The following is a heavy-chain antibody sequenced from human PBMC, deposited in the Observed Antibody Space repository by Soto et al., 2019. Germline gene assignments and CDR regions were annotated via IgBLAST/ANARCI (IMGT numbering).Heavy chain of an antibody. CDR1: GYTFTNND. V-gene: IGHV1-8*01. J-gene: IGHJ5*02. CDR3: AREVVETSSLWLDP. D-gene: IGHD6-6*01. Sequence: GASVKVSCKASGYTFTNNDINWVRQAPGQGLEWIGWMNTSTNTTDSAEVFEGRVSLTWDTSISTAYMQLNSLKIDDTAVYYCAREVVETSSLWLDPWGQGTLVTVSS. CDR2: MNTSTNTT.